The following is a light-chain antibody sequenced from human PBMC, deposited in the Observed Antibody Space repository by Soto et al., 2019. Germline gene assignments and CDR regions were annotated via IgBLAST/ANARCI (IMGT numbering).Light chain of an antibody. CDR3: SSYTITSTPYV. J-gene: IGLJ1*01. V-gene: IGLV2-14*01. Sequence: QSALTQPASVSGSPGQSITISCTGTSSDVGGYNYVSWYQQHPGKAPKLMIYGVTNRPSGVSNRFSGSKSGNTASLTISGLQAEDEADYYCSSYTITSTPYVFGPGTKVTVL. CDR1: SSDVGGYNY. CDR2: GVT.